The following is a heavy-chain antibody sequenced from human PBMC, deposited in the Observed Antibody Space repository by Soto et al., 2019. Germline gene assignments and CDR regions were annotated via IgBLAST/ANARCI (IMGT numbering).Heavy chain of an antibody. Sequence: HPGGSLRLSCAASGFTFSSYDMHWVRQATGKGLEWVSAIGTAGDTYYPGSVKGRFTISRENAKNSLYLQMNSLRAEDTAVYYCARVYRYSSSSMVYYYYYGMDVWGQGTTVTVSS. CDR2: IGTAGDT. CDR1: GFTFSSYD. J-gene: IGHJ6*02. CDR3: ARVYRYSSSSMVYYYYYGMDV. D-gene: IGHD6-6*01. V-gene: IGHV3-13*01.